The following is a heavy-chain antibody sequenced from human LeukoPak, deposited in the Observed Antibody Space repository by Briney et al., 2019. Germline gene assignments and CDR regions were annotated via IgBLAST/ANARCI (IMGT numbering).Heavy chain of an antibody. CDR3: ARGGSGYDFDS. J-gene: IGHJ4*02. CDR1: GFTFSSYW. D-gene: IGHD5-12*01. Sequence: GGSLRLSCAASGFTFSSYWMNWVRQAPGKGLEWVSSISSSSNYIYYADSVKGRFTISRDNAKNSLYLQMNSLRAEDTAVYYCARGGSGYDFDSWGQGTLVTVSS. V-gene: IGHV3-21*01. CDR2: ISSSSNYI.